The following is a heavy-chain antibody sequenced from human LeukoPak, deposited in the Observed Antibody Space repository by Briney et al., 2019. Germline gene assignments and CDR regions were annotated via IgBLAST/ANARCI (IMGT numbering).Heavy chain of an antibody. CDR2: IYNSGST. D-gene: IGHD2-2*01. Sequence: SETLSLTCTVSGGSIGTYYWSWIRQPQGKGLEWIGYIYNSGSTNYNPSLKSRVTISVDTSKNQFSLKLSSVTAADTAVYYCARESYAIAFSDHYFDYWGQGTLVTVSS. J-gene: IGHJ4*02. CDR1: GGSIGTYY. CDR3: ARESYAIAFSDHYFDY. V-gene: IGHV4-4*08.